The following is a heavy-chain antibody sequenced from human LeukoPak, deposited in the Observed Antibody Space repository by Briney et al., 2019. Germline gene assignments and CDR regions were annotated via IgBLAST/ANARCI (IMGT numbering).Heavy chain of an antibody. CDR1: GFTFSSYA. J-gene: IGHJ5*02. V-gene: IGHV3-30-3*01. CDR3: ARGVKLAVAGHFDP. Sequence: PGRSLRLSCAASGFTFSSYAMHWVRQAPGKGLEWVAVISYDGSNKYYADSVKGRFTISRDNSKNTLYLQMNSLRAEDTAVYYCARGVKLAVAGHFDPWGQGTLVTVSS. CDR2: ISYDGSNK. D-gene: IGHD6-19*01.